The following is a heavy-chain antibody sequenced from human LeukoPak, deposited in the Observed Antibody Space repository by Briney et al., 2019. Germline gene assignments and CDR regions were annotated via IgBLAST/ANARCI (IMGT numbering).Heavy chain of an antibody. CDR2: FYTSGST. J-gene: IGHJ4*02. Sequence: PSETLSLTCTVSGGSISSGSYSWSWIRQPAGKGLEWIGRFYTSGSTYYNPSLKSRVTISVDTSKNQFSLKLSSVTAADTAVYYCARGRAVAVFDYWGQGTLVTVSS. CDR3: ARGRAVAVFDY. D-gene: IGHD6-19*01. V-gene: IGHV4-61*02. CDR1: GGSISSGSYS.